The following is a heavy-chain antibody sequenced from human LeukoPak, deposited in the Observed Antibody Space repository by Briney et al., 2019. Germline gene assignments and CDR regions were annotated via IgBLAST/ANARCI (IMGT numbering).Heavy chain of an antibody. Sequence: GGSLRLSCAASGFTFSSYAMSWVRQAPGKGLEWVSGISGSGGSTDYADSVKGRFTISRDNSKNTLYLQMNSLRAEDTAVYYCAKDYVWGSYRAAAQFDYWGQGTLVTVSS. CDR2: ISGSGGST. J-gene: IGHJ4*02. D-gene: IGHD3-16*02. CDR1: GFTFSSYA. CDR3: AKDYVWGSYRAAAQFDY. V-gene: IGHV3-23*01.